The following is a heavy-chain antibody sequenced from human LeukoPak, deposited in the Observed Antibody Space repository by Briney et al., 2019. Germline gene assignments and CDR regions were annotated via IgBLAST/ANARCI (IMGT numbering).Heavy chain of an antibody. J-gene: IGHJ5*02. V-gene: IGHV4-34*01. D-gene: IGHD2-15*01. CDR3: ARKSRRYFSGGSCYWFDP. CDR1: GGSFSGYY. CDR2: INHSGST. Sequence: PSETLSLTCAVYGGSFSGYYWSWIRQPPGKGLEWIGEINHSGSTNYNPSLKSRVTISVDTSKNQFSLKLSSVTAADTAVYYCARKSRRYFSGGSCYWFDPWGQGTLVTVSS.